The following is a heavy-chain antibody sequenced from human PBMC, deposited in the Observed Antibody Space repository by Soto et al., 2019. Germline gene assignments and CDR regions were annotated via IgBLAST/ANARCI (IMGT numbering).Heavy chain of an antibody. CDR3: ARSPPYYDSSGSRSAHYYFDY. Sequence: PGESLKISCKGSGYSFTSYWIGWVRQMPGKGLEWMGIIYPGDSDTRYSPSFQGQVTISADKSISTAYLQWSSLKASDTAMYYCARSPPYYDSSGSRSAHYYFDYWGQGTLVTVSS. J-gene: IGHJ4*02. CDR2: IYPGDSDT. D-gene: IGHD3-22*01. CDR1: GYSFTSYW. V-gene: IGHV5-51*01.